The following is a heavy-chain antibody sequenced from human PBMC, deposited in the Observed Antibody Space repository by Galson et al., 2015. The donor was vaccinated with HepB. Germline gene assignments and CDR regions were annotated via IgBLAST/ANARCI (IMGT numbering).Heavy chain of an antibody. CDR1: GFTFSNAW. Sequence: SLRLSCAASGFTFSNAWMNWVRQAPGKGLEWVGRIKSKTDGGTTDYAAPVKGRFTISRDDSKNTLYLQMNSLKTEDTAVYYCTTDFITMIQPSPGYNWFDPWGQGTLVTVSS. CDR3: TTDFITMIQPSPGYNWFDP. CDR2: IKSKTDGGTT. J-gene: IGHJ5*02. D-gene: IGHD3-22*01. V-gene: IGHV3-15*07.